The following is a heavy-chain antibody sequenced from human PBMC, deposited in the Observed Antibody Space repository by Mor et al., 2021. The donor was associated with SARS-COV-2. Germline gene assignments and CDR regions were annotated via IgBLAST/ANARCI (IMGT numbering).Heavy chain of an antibody. Sequence: AASGFAFSSYAMTWVRQAPGKGLEWVAGSSSSGVSTYYADSAKGRFTISRDNVKETLYLQMNSLRAEDTAVYYCAKDQAGLWPTNTFDFWGQGT. CDR2: SSSSGVST. CDR1: GFAFSSYA. CDR3: AKDQAGLWPTNTFDF. J-gene: IGHJ5*01. V-gene: IGHV3-23*01. D-gene: IGHD3-16*01.